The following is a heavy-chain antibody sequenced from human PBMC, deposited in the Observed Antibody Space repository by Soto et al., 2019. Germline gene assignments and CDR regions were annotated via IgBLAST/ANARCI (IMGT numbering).Heavy chain of an antibody. CDR3: ARIRRGTDYYYYYGMDV. CDR1: GFSLSTSGMC. J-gene: IGHJ6*02. CDR2: IDWDDDK. Sequence: SCPTLVNPTQTLTLTCTFSGFSLSTSGMCVSWIRQPPGKALEWLALIDWDDDKYYSTSLKTRLTISKDTSKNQVVLTMTNMDPVDTATYYCARIRRGTDYYYYYGMDVWGQGPTVTVSS. V-gene: IGHV2-70*01. D-gene: IGHD3-16*01.